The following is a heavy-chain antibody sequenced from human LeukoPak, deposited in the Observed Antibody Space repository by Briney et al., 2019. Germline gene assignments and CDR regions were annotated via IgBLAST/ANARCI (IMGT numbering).Heavy chain of an antibody. CDR1: GFTFSSYE. Sequence: AGSRRLSCAASGFTFSSYEMNWVRQAPGKGLEWVSYISSSGSTIYYADSVKGRFTISRDNAKNSLYLQMNSLRAEDTAVYYCAELGITMIGGVWGKGTTVTISS. D-gene: IGHD3-10*02. CDR2: ISSSGSTI. CDR3: AELGITMIGGV. J-gene: IGHJ6*04. V-gene: IGHV3-48*03.